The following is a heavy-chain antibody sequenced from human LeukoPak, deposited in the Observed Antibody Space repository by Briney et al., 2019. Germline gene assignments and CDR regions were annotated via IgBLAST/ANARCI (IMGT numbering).Heavy chain of an antibody. V-gene: IGHV4-59*01. J-gene: IGHJ6*02. CDR2: IYYSGST. D-gene: IGHD6-6*01. CDR1: GGSISSYY. CDR3: ATSSSSLYYYYGMDV. Sequence: SETLSLTCTVSGGSISSYYWSWIRQPPGKGLEWIGYIYYSGSTNYDPSLKSRVTISVDMSKNQFSLKLSSVTAADTAVYYCATSSSSLYYYYGMDVWGQGTTVTVS.